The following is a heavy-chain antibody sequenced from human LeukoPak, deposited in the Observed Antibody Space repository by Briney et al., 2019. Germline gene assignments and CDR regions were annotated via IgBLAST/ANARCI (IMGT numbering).Heavy chain of an antibody. Sequence: PGGSLRLSCAASGFTFSSYSMNWVRQAPGKGPEWVSSISSSSSYIYYADSVKGRFTISRDNAKNSLYLQMNRLRAEDTAVYYCARDRAGRYYFDYWGQGTLVTVSS. V-gene: IGHV3-21*01. J-gene: IGHJ4*02. CDR1: GFTFSSYS. D-gene: IGHD3-10*01. CDR2: ISSSSSYI. CDR3: ARDRAGRYYFDY.